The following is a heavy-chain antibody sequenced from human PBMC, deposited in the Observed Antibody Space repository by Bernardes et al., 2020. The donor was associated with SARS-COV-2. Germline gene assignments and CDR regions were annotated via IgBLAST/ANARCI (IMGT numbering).Heavy chain of an antibody. CDR1: GFTFSSYA. J-gene: IGHJ4*02. V-gene: IGHV3-23*01. Sequence: GGSLRLSCVVSGFTFSSYAMSWVRQAPGKGLEWVSGISGSGGSTFYADSVKGRFTISRDNSKNTLYLQMNSLRAEDTAVYYCAKQGLMVVSPHWGQGTLVTVSS. D-gene: IGHD2-15*01. CDR3: AKQGLMVVSPH. CDR2: ISGSGGST.